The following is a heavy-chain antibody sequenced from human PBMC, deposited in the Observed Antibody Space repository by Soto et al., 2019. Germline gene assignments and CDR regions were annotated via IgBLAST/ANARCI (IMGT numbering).Heavy chain of an antibody. CDR2: INAGNGST. Sequence: QVQLVQSGAEVKKPGASVKVSCKASGYSFTSYAIYWVRQAPGQRLEWMGWINAGNGSTKYSQKLQGRVTFTGDTSASTAHMELSSLRSEDTAVYFCARGVENIVVVLDVFGYYGMDVWGQGTTVTVSS. CDR1: GYSFTSYA. D-gene: IGHD2-2*01. V-gene: IGHV1-3*01. CDR3: ARGVENIVVVLDVFGYYGMDV. J-gene: IGHJ6*02.